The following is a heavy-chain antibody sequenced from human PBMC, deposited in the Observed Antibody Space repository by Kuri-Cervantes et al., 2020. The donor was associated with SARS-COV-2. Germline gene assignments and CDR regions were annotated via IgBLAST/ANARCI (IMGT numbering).Heavy chain of an antibody. J-gene: IGHJ6*02. CDR1: GGSVSSGSYY. D-gene: IGHD3-16*01. CDR3: ARDLLGDSYYYYGMDV. V-gene: IGHV4-61*01. Sequence: GSLRLSCTVSGGSVSSGSYYWSWIRQPPGKGLEWIGCIYYSGSTNSNPSLKSPVTISVDTSKNQFSLKLSSVTAADTAVYYCARDLLGDSYYYYGMDVWGQGTTVTVSS. CDR2: IYYSGST.